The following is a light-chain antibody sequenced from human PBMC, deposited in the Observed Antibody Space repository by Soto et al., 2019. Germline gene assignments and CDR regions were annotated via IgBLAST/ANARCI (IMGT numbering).Light chain of an antibody. V-gene: IGKV3-20*01. CDR1: QSVSSSY. CDR3: QQYGRSPTT. Sequence: EIVLTHSPGTLSLSPWEIATLSCRASQSVSSSYLAWYQQKPGQAPRLLIYGASSRATGIPDRFSGSGSGTDFTLTISRLEPEDFAVYHCQQYGRSPTTFGQGTKVDIK. J-gene: IGKJ1*01. CDR2: GAS.